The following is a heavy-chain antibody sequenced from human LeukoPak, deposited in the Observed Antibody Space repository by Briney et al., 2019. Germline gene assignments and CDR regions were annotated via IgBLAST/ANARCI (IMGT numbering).Heavy chain of an antibody. CDR2: IYSSGST. Sequence: SETLSLTCSVSGGSISNYFWTWIRQPPGKGLEWIGCIYSSGSTYFNPSLKSRVTISVDTSKCRFSLKPSPLTAADTAVYYCARRPTGDPKFDYWGQGTLV. V-gene: IGHV4-59*08. CDR3: ARRPTGDPKFDY. CDR1: GGSISNYF. J-gene: IGHJ4*02. D-gene: IGHD7-27*01.